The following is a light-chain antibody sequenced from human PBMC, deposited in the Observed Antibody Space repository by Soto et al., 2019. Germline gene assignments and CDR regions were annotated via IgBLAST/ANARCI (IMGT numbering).Light chain of an antibody. V-gene: IGLV1-47*01. Sequence: QPVLTQPLSASGTPGQGVPISCSGSSSDIGSNYVYWYQQLPGTAPKILIYRNNQRPSGVPDRFSGSKSGSSASLAISGLRSEDEADYHCAAWDDSQSGFYVFGTGTKVTVL. CDR2: RNN. J-gene: IGLJ1*01. CDR3: AAWDDSQSGFYV. CDR1: SSDIGSNY.